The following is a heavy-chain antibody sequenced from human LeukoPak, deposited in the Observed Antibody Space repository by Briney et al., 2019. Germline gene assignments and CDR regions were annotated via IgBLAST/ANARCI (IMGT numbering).Heavy chain of an antibody. CDR3: ARGGGLDV. CDR2: INHNGNVN. D-gene: IGHD3-16*01. Sequence: PGGSLRLSCAASGFTFSYYGMQWVRQAPGKGLEWVASINHNGNVNYYVDSVKGRFTISRDNAKNSLYLQMSNLRAEDTAVYFCARGGGLDVWGQGATVTVSS. CDR1: GFTFSYYG. J-gene: IGHJ6*02. V-gene: IGHV3-7*03.